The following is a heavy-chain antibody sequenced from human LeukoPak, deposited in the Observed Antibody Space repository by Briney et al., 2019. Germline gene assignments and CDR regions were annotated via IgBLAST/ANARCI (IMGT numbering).Heavy chain of an antibody. CDR3: ARGRKDYYDSSGYYGQMYFDY. CDR1: GGSISSGSYY. CDR2: IYTSGST. V-gene: IGHV4-61*02. J-gene: IGHJ4*02. D-gene: IGHD3-22*01. Sequence: SETLSLTCTVSGGSISSGSYYWSWIRQPAGKGLEWIGRIYTSGSTNYNPSLKSRVTISVDTSKNQFSLKLSSVTAADTAVYYCARGRKDYYDSSGYYGQMYFDYWGQGTLVTVSS.